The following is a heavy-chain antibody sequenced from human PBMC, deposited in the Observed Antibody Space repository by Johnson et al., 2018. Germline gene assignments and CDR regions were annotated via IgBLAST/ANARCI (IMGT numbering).Heavy chain of an antibody. V-gene: IGHV3-30*18. CDR1: GLTFSSFG. D-gene: IGHD3-16*01. J-gene: IGHJ3*02. CDR3: AKGYYDYIDDTFDI. CDR2: ISYDGSNK. Sequence: QVQLVESGGGVVQPGRSLRLSCAASGLTFSSFGMHWVRQAPGKGLEWVAVISYDGSNKYYADSVKGRFTISRDNSKNTLYLQMNSLRAEDTALYYCAKGYYDYIDDTFDIWGQGTMVTVSS.